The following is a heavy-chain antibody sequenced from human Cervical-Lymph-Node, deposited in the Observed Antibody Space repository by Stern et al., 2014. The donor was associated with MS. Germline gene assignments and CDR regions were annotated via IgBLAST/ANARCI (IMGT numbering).Heavy chain of an antibody. CDR1: GLTFTDYH. CDR3: GPTVH. J-gene: IGHJ4*02. V-gene: IGHV3-11*01. Sequence: VQLVESGGGLVKPGGSLRLSCAASGLTFTDYHMTWIRQAPGKGLEWVSYISGDGSTTYYADSVQCRFTISRDNANNSVHLQMNSLTFEDTAIYYCGPTVHWVQGTLVTVSS. D-gene: IGHD1-1*01. CDR2: ISGDGSTT.